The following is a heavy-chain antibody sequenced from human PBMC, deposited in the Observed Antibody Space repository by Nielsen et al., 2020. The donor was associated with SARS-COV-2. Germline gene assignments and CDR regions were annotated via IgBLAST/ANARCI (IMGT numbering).Heavy chain of an antibody. J-gene: IGHJ3*02. Sequence: VRQAPGKGLEWVSGINWNGGSTGYADSVKGRFTISRDNAKNSLYLQMNSLRAEDTAVYYCAGSAPYDFWSGLDSSAFDIWGQGTMVTVSS. CDR2: INWNGGST. D-gene: IGHD3-3*01. V-gene: IGHV3-20*03. CDR3: AGSAPYDFWSGLDSSAFDI.